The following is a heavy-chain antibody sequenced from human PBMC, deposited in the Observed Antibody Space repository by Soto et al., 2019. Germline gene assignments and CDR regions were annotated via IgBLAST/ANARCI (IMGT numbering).Heavy chain of an antibody. CDR3: ARVGPYYDISGYYRADAFNI. CDR1: GFTFSDYY. J-gene: IGHJ3*02. V-gene: IGHV3-11*01. CDR2: ISSSGSTI. Sequence: PGGSLRLSCAASGFTFSDYYMSWIRQAPGKGLEWVSYISSSGSTIYYADSVKGRFTISRDNAKNSLYLQMNSLRAEDTAVYYFARVGPYYDISGYYRADAFNIGGKGKMVTVSS. D-gene: IGHD3-22*01.